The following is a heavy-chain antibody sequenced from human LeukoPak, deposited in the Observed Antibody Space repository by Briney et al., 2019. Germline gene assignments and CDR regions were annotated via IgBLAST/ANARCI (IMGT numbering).Heavy chain of an antibody. J-gene: IGHJ5*02. CDR1: GGSFSGYY. V-gene: IGHV4-34*01. CDR3: ARGLRGRWFDP. Sequence: SETLSLTCAVYGGSFSGYYWSWIRQPPGKGLEWIGEINHSGSTNYNPSLKSRVTISVDTSKNQFSLKLSSVTAADTAVYYCARGLRGRWFDPWGQGTLSPSPQ. CDR2: INHSGST.